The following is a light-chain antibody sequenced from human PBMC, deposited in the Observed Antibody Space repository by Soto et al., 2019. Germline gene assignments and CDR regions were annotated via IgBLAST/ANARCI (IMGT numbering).Light chain of an antibody. CDR1: QAVNPW. CDR2: KTS. V-gene: IGKV1-5*03. CDR3: QQYYSRES. J-gene: IGKJ1*01. Sequence: DIQMTQSPSIVSASVGDTVTITCRASQAVNPWLAWHQQKPGKVPRVLIYKTSDLENGVPSRFSGSGSGTEFTLTISNLQRDDSATYYCQQYYSRESFGQGTKV.